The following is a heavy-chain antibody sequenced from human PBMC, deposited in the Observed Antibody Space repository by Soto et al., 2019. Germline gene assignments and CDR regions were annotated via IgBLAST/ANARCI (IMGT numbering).Heavy chain of an antibody. CDR2: IYYSGST. CDR1: GGSISSYY. Sequence: SETLSLTCTVSGGSISSYYWSWIRQPPGKGLEWIGYIYYSGSTNYNPSLKSRVTMSVDTSKNQFSLKLSSVTAADTAVYYCARDRRDSSGWYYFDYWGQGTQVTVSS. J-gene: IGHJ4*02. D-gene: IGHD6-19*01. CDR3: ARDRRDSSGWYYFDY. V-gene: IGHV4-59*01.